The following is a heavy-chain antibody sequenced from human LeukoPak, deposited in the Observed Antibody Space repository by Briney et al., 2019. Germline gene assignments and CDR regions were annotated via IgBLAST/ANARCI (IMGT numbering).Heavy chain of an antibody. D-gene: IGHD4-23*01. CDR1: GGSISSYY. CDR3: ARVGVDYSGNIIKYFFDY. Sequence: SETLSLTCTVSGGSISSYYWSWIRQPPGKGLEWIGYIYYSGSTNYNPSLRSRVTISVDTSKNQFSLKLSSVTAADTAVYYCARVGVDYSGNIIKYFFDYWGQGTLVTVSS. J-gene: IGHJ4*02. V-gene: IGHV4-59*01. CDR2: IYYSGST.